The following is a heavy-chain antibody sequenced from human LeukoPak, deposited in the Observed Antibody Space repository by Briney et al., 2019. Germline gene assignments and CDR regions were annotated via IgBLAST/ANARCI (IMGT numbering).Heavy chain of an antibody. Sequence: GASVKVSCKASGYTFTGYYMHWVRQAPGQGLEWMGWINPNSGGTNYAQKFQGRVTMTRDTSISTAYMELSRLRSDDTAVYYCARNVASPYYYYMDVWGKGTTVTISS. J-gene: IGHJ6*03. CDR2: INPNSGGT. CDR3: ARNVASPYYYYMDV. CDR1: GYTFTGYY. D-gene: IGHD6-6*01. V-gene: IGHV1-2*02.